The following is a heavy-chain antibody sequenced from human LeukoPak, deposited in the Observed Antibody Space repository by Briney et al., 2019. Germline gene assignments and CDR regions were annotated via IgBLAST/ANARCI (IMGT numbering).Heavy chain of an antibody. Sequence: ASVKVSCKASGYTFTSYAMHWLRQAPGQGLEWIGWITPSGGTNYPQKFQGRVAITRDTSITTAYMDLSRLTSDDTAVYYCARDRYGDGFAHFDYWGQGALVTVSS. D-gene: IGHD5-24*01. CDR1: GYTFTSYA. CDR3: ARDRYGDGFAHFDY. J-gene: IGHJ4*02. CDR2: ITPSGGT. V-gene: IGHV1-2*02.